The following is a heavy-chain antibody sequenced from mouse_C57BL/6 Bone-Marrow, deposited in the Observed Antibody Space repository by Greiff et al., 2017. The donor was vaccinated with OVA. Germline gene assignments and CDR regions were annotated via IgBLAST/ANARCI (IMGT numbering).Heavy chain of an antibody. D-gene: IGHD1-1*01. Sequence: LQQSGAELVRPGASVKLSCTASGFNIKDDYMHWVKQRPEQGLEWIGWIDPENGDTEYASKFQGKATITADTSSNTAYLQLSSLTSEDTAVYYCTTRITTVVANFDYWGQGTTLTVSS. J-gene: IGHJ2*01. CDR3: TTRITTVVANFDY. CDR2: IDPENGDT. CDR1: GFNIKDDY. V-gene: IGHV14-4*01.